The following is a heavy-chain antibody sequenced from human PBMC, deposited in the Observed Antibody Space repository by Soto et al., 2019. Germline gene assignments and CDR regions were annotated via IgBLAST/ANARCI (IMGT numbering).Heavy chain of an antibody. D-gene: IGHD3-16*01. CDR3: ARMATFGSLNWFDP. CDR2: MNPGSGDT. V-gene: IGHV1-8*01. J-gene: IGHJ5*02. CDR1: GYSFTNND. Sequence: ASVKVSCKASGYSFTNNDVRWVRQATGHGLEWMGWMNPGSGDTGYAQKFQGRVTMTRDISIATAYMELSSLRSDDTAIYYCARMATFGSLNWFDPWGQGTLVT.